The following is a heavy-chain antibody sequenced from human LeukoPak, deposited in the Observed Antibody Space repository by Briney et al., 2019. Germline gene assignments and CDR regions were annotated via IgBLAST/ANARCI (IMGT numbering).Heavy chain of an antibody. CDR1: GGAFSSYA. Sequence: SVKASCKASGGAFSSYAISWVRQAPGQGLEWMGGIIPIFGTANYAQKFQGRVTITTDESTSTAYMELSSLRSEDTAVYYCANLFTSRNWFDPWGQGTLVTVSS. D-gene: IGHD2-2*01. J-gene: IGHJ5*02. CDR3: ANLFTSRNWFDP. CDR2: IIPIFGTA. V-gene: IGHV1-69*05.